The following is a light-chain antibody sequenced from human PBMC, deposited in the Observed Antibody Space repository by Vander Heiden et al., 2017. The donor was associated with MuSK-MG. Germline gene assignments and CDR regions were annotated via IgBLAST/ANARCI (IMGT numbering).Light chain of an antibody. J-gene: IGKJ2*01. CDR3: LQGYSTPVT. CDR2: AAS. V-gene: IGKV1-39*01. CDR1: QNISSY. Sequence: DIQITQSPSSLSASVGDRVTITCRASQNISSYLNWYQQKPGKAPKLLIYAASSLQSGVPSRFSGSGSGTDFTLTISSLQPEDFATYYCLQGYSTPVTFGPGTKLEIK.